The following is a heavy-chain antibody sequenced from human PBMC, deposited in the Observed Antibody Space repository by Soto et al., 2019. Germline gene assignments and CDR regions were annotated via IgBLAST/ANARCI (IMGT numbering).Heavy chain of an antibody. J-gene: IGHJ4*02. V-gene: IGHV1-3*04. CDR3: ARHRWYNWNEASDY. CDR1: GYSFTNYG. CDR2: INTGNGNT. D-gene: IGHD1-1*01. Sequence: QVQLVQSGAEVKKPGASVKVSCKASGYSFTNYGIHWVRQAPGHRLEWMGWINTGNGNTRDSQTFQCRVTITSDTSANTAYMELSSLKSEDTAVLYCARHRWYNWNEASDYWARGTVISVSS.